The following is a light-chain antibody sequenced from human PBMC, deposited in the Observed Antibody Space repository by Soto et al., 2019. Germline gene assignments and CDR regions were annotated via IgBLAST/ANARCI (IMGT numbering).Light chain of an antibody. CDR3: QQYNNWPRT. CDR1: QSVSSN. Sequence: EIVITQSPSTVSLSPGERSTLSCRASQSVSSNLAWYQQKPGQAPRLLIYGASTRATGIPARFSGSGSGTEFTLTISSLQSEDFAVYYCQQYNNWPRTFGQGTKVDIK. J-gene: IGKJ1*01. CDR2: GAS. V-gene: IGKV3-15*01.